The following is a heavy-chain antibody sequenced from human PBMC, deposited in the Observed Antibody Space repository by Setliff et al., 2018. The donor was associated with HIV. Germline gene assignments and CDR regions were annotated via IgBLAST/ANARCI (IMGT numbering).Heavy chain of an antibody. CDR2: INTDGSST. CDR3: ASIELAAMVPVDY. CDR1: GFTFSSYW. J-gene: IGHJ4*02. Sequence: PGGSLRLSCAASGFTFSSYWMHWVRQAPGKGLVWVSRINTDGSSTSYADSVKGRFTISRDNAKNTLYLQMNSLRAEDTAVYYCASIELAAMVPVDYWGQGTLVTVSS. D-gene: IGHD5-18*01. V-gene: IGHV3-74*01.